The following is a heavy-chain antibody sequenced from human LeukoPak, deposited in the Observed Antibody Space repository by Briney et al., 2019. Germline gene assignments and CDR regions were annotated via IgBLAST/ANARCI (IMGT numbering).Heavy chain of an antibody. CDR2: VDHTGST. J-gene: IGHJ6*03. CDR3: ARGRVSSSTWYSTYYYYFYMDV. CDR1: DDSITMYY. Sequence: SETLSLTCSVSDDSITMYYWTWIRQPPGEGLEWIGYVDHTGSTNFNPSLNGRVSISRDTSKNLFSLRLRSVTAADTAVYFCARGRVSSSTWYSTYYYYFYMDVWGKGTTVTVSS. V-gene: IGHV4-59*01. D-gene: IGHD4-11*01.